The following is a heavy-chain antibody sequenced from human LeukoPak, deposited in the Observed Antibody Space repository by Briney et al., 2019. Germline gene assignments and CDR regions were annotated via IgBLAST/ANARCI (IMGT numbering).Heavy chain of an antibody. J-gene: IGHJ4*02. Sequence: QSGGSLRLSCAASGFTVSSNHMSWVRQAPGKGLEWVAAIYSGGSTHYADSVKGRFTVSRDNSKNTLYLQMNSLRAEDTAVYYCARGMIQLWHWGQATLVTVSS. V-gene: IGHV3-53*01. D-gene: IGHD5-18*01. CDR2: IYSGGST. CDR1: GFTVSSNH. CDR3: ARGMIQLWH.